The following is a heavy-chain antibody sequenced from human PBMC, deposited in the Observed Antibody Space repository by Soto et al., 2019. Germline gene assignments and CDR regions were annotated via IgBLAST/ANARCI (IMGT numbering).Heavy chain of an antibody. V-gene: IGHV3-9*01. CDR1: GFTFDDYA. CDR3: AREPNDRGYSSGLNWFDP. J-gene: IGHJ5*02. CDR2: ISWNSGTI. D-gene: IGHD6-19*01. Sequence: EVQLVESGGGLVQPGRSLRLSCAASGFTFDDYAMHWVRQAPGKGLEWVSGISWNSGTIAYAGFVKGRFTISRDNAKNSLYLQMNSLRTEDTALYYCAREPNDRGYSSGLNWFDPWVQGTRVTVSS.